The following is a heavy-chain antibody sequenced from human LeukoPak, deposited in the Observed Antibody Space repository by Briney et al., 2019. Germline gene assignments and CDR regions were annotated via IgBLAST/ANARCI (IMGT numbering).Heavy chain of an antibody. Sequence: GGSLRLSCAASGFTVSSNYMSWVRQAPGKGLEWVSVIYSGGSTYYADSVKGRFTISRDNSKNTLYLQMNSLRAEDTAVYYCARGYDSSGYYYVDYWGQGTLVTVSS. D-gene: IGHD3-22*01. CDR2: IYSGGST. CDR1: GFTVSSNY. CDR3: ARGYDSSGYYYVDY. J-gene: IGHJ4*02. V-gene: IGHV3-53*05.